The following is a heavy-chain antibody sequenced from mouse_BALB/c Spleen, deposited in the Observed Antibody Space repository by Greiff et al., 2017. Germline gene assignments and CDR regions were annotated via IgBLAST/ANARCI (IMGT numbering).Heavy chain of an antibody. V-gene: IGHV1-80*01. D-gene: IGHD1-1*01. CDR2: IYPGDGDT. J-gene: IGHJ3*01. CDR1: GYAFSSYW. CDR3: ARGENYYGSSPSWFAY. Sequence: VQVVESGAELVRPGSSVKISCKASGYAFSSYWMNWVKQRPGQGLEWIGQIYPGDGDTNYNGKFKGKATLTADKSSSTAYMQLSSLTSEDSAVYFGARGENYYGSSPSWFAYWGQGTLVTVSA.